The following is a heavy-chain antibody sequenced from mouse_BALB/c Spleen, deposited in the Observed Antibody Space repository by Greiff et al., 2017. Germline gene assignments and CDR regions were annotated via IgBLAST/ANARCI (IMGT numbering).Heavy chain of an antibody. CDR3: ARGGSSFDY. CDR1: GFTFSSFG. Sequence: EVMLVESGGGLVQPGGSRKLSCAASGFTFSSFGMHWVRQAPEKGLEWVAYISSGSSTIYYADTVKGRFTISRDNPKNTLFLQMTSLRSEDTAMYYGARGGSSFDYWGQGTTLTVSA. V-gene: IGHV5-17*02. J-gene: IGHJ2*01. CDR2: ISSGSSTI.